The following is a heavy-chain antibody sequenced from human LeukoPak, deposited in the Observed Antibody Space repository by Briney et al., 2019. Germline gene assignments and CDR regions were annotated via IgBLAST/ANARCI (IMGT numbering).Heavy chain of an antibody. D-gene: IGHD6-13*01. V-gene: IGHV3-7*01. CDR1: GFTFSGFW. CDR3: AVIAAADY. Sequence: GGSLRLSCAVSGFTFSGFWMSWSRQAPGKGLEWVASINSDGSEGYYADVVKGRFTISRDNAKNSLYLQMNSLRAEDTAVYYCAVIAAADYWGQGTLVTVSS. J-gene: IGHJ4*02. CDR2: INSDGSEG.